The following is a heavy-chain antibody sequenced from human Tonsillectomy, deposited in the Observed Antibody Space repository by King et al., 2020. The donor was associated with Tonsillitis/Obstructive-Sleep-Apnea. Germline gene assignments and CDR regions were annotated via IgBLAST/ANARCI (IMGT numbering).Heavy chain of an antibody. D-gene: IGHD2-2*01. CDR2: ISYDGSNK. V-gene: IGHV3-30*04. CDR3: ARDGDCSRTSCPFDY. J-gene: IGHJ4*02. CDR1: GFTFSSYA. Sequence: VQLVESGGGVVQPGRSLRLSCAASGFTFSSYAMHWVRQAPGKGLEWVAVISYDGSNKYYAVSVKGRFTISRDNSKNTLYLQMNSLRGEDTAVYYCARDGDCSRTSCPFDYWGQGTLVTVSS.